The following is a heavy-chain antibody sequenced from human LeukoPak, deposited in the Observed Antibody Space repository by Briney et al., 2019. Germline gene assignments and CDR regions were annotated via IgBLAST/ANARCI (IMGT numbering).Heavy chain of an antibody. D-gene: IGHD3-22*01. Sequence: GASVKVSCKTSGYTFTSYDLNWVRQAPGQGLEWMGWISAHNGNTNYAQKLQGRVTMTTDTSTSTAYMELRSLRSDDTAVYYCARVSTYYYDSSGYQAFDIWGQGTMVTVSS. CDR2: ISAHNGNT. CDR1: GYTFTSYD. J-gene: IGHJ3*02. CDR3: ARVSTYYYDSSGYQAFDI. V-gene: IGHV1-18*01.